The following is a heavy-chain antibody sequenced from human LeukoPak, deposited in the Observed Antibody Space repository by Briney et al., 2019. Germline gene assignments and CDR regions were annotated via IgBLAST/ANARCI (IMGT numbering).Heavy chain of an antibody. CDR3: ARDTKRFQKYYFDY. J-gene: IGHJ4*02. D-gene: IGHD3-3*01. V-gene: IGHV3-11*06. Sequence: GGSLRLSCAASGFTFSDYYMSWIRQAPGKGLEWISYISSSSSYTNYADSVKGRFNISRDNAKNSLYLQMNSLRAEDTAVYYCARDTKRFQKYYFDYWGQGTLVTVSS. CDR2: ISSSSSYT. CDR1: GFTFSDYY.